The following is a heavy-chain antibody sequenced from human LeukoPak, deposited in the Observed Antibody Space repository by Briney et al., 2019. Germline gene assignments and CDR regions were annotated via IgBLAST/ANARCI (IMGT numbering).Heavy chain of an antibody. D-gene: IGHD5-18*01. CDR1: AYSCTVYY. Sequence: ASMKVSCRASAYSCTVYYMHWVRQAPGRGREGTGWINPNNEDTNYAQKFQGRVTMTRDTSISTAYMELSRLTSDDTAVYYCARRGSGYGYDYWGQGTLVTVSS. J-gene: IGHJ4*02. CDR2: INPNNEDT. V-gene: IGHV1-2*02. CDR3: ARRGSGYGYDY.